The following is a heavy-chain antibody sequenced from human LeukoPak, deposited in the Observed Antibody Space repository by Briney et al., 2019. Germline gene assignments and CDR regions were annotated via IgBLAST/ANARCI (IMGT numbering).Heavy chain of an antibody. CDR1: GYTFTGYY. J-gene: IGHJ4*02. V-gene: IGHV1-2*04. CDR3: AKTSCSGGSCYLDY. D-gene: IGHD2-15*01. CDR2: INPNSGGT. Sequence: ASVKVSCKASGYTFTGYYMHWVRQAPGQGLEWMGWINPNSGGTNYAQKFQGWVTMTRDTSISTAYMELSRPRSDDTAVYYCAKTSCSGGSCYLDYWGQGTLVTVSS.